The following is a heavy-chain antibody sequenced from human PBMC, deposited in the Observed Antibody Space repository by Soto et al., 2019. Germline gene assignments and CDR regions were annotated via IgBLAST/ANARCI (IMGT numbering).Heavy chain of an antibody. D-gene: IGHD6-19*01. Sequence: GGSLRLSCAASGFTFSSYAMSWVRQAPGKGLEWVSAISGSGGSTYYADSVRGRFTISRDNSKNTLYLQMSSLRAEDTAVYYCAKDRRSGRMVVDYWGQGTLVTVSS. CDR2: ISGSGGST. V-gene: IGHV3-23*01. J-gene: IGHJ4*02. CDR1: GFTFSSYA. CDR3: AKDRRSGRMVVDY.